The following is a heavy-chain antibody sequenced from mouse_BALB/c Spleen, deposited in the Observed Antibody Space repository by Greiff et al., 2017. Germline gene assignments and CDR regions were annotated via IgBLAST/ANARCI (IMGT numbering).Heavy chain of an antibody. V-gene: IGHV3-2*02. J-gene: IGHJ2*01. CDR2: ISYSGST. CDR1: GYSITSDYA. CDR3: ARMVLRSYFDY. Sequence: EVHLVESGPGLVKPSQSLSLTCTVTGYSITSDYAWNWIRQFPGNKLEWMGYISYSGSTSYNPSLKSRISITRDTSKNQFFLQLNSVTTEDTATYYCARMVLRSYFDYWGQGTTLTVSS. D-gene: IGHD1-1*01.